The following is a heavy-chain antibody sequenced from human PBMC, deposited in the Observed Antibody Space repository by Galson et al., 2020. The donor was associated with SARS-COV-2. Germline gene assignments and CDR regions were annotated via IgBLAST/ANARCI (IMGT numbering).Heavy chain of an antibody. J-gene: IGHJ4*02. CDR2: IIPIFGTA. D-gene: IGHD5-18*01. V-gene: IGHV1-69*06. CDR1: GGTFSSYA. CDR3: ARTPADTAMVRFDY. Sequence: SVKVSCKASGGTFSSYAISWVRQAPGQGLEWMGGIIPIFGTANYAQKFQGRVTITADKSTSTAYMELSSLRSEDTAVYYCARTPADTAMVRFDYWGQGTLVTVSS.